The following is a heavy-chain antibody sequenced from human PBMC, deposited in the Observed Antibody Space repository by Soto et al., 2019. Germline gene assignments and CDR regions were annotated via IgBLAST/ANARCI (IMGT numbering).Heavy chain of an antibody. Sequence: QVHLQESGPGLVKPSGTLSLTCAVSGASINSNWWSWVRQPPGKGLEWIGEIYHSGNSHYNPSLEGRATLSMDMSKNQISLRLTSVTAADTAVYYCARHISVPTTRGFDYWGQGALVTVSS. CDR3: ARHISVPTTRGFDY. V-gene: IGHV4-4*02. J-gene: IGHJ4*02. CDR2: IYHSGNS. CDR1: GASINSNW. D-gene: IGHD4-17*01.